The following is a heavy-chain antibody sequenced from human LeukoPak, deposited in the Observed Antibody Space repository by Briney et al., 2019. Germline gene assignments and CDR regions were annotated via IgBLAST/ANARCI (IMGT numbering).Heavy chain of an antibody. CDR3: ARGLRYYYDSSGYYLDY. J-gene: IGHJ4*02. Sequence: GGSLRLSCAASGFTFDDYGVSWVRQAPGKGLEWVSGINWNGGSTGYADSVKGRFTISRDNAKNSLYLQMNSLRAEDTALYYCARGLRYYYDSSGYYLDYWGQGTLVTVSS. CDR1: GFTFDDYG. CDR2: INWNGGST. V-gene: IGHV3-20*04. D-gene: IGHD3-22*01.